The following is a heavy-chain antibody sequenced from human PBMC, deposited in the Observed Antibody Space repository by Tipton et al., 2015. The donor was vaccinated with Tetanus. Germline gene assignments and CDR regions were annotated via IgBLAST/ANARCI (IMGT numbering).Heavy chain of an antibody. Sequence: LRLSCAVYGGSFSGYYWSWIRQPPGKGLEWIGSIYYSGSTYYNPSLKSRVTISVDTSKNQFSLKLSSVTAADTAVYYCASPYYYYGMDVWGQGTTVTVSS. J-gene: IGHJ6*02. CDR3: ASPYYYYGMDV. CDR2: IYYSGST. V-gene: IGHV4-34*01. CDR1: GGSFSGYY.